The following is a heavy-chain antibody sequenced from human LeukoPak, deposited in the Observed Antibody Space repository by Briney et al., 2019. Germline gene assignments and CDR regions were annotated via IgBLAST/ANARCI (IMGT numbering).Heavy chain of an antibody. CDR1: GFTFRSSR. Sequence: PGGSLTLSCAGSGFTFRSSRMTWVRQAPGKGLEWVANIKQDGSEKYYVDSVEGRFSISRDNAKNSLYLQMHSLRAEDTAVYYCASEYCGGDCYSWYYGMDVWGQGTTVTVSS. J-gene: IGHJ6*02. D-gene: IGHD2-21*02. CDR3: ASEYCGGDCYSWYYGMDV. V-gene: IGHV3-7*04. CDR2: IKQDGSEK.